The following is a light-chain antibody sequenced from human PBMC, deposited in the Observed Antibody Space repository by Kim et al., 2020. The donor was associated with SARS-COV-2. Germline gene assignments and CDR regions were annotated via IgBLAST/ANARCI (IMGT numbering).Light chain of an antibody. CDR2: WAS. CDR3: QQYYTAPWT. J-gene: IGKJ1*01. CDR1: QSVLATSNNKNY. Sequence: DIVMTQSPASLAVSLGETAAFNCKSSQSVLATSNNKNYLAWYQQKPGHPPKLLIYWASTRESGVPDRFSGSGSGTDFTLTISSLQAEDVALYNSQQYYTAPWTFGQGTKVDIK. V-gene: IGKV4-1*01.